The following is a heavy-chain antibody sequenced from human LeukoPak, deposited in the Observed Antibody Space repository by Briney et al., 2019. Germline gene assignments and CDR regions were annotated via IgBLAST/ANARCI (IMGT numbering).Heavy chain of an antibody. CDR2: INPGDSDP. CDR1: GYTFNNYW. J-gene: IGHJ4*02. V-gene: IGHV5-51*01. CDR3: ARHGVGSSWFGFDY. Sequence: GESPKISCQASGYTFNNYWIGWVRQMPGKGLEWMGIINPGDSDPRYSPSLQGRATISADRSISTAYLQWSSLKASDTAMYYCARHGVGSSWFGFDYWGQGTLVTVSS. D-gene: IGHD6-6*01.